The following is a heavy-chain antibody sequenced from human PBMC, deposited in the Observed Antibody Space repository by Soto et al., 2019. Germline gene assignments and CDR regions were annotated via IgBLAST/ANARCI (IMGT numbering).Heavy chain of an antibody. CDR1: GYTFTSYG. Sequence: ASVKVSCKASGYTFTSYGISWVRQAPGQGLEWMGWISAYNGNTNYAQKLQGRVTMTTDTSTSTAYMELRSLRSDDTAGYCCGGEEGGGDDYDLWSGPNDDAFDIWGQGTMVTVS. V-gene: IGHV1-18*01. D-gene: IGHD3-3*01. J-gene: IGHJ3*02. CDR3: GGEEGGGDDYDLWSGPNDDAFDI. CDR2: ISAYNGNT.